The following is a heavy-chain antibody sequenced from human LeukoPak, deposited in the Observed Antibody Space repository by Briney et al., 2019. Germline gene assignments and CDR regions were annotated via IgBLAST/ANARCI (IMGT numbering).Heavy chain of an antibody. Sequence: SVKVSCKASGGTFSSYAISWVRQAPGQGLEWMGGIIPIFGTANYAQKFQGRVTITADESTSTAYVELSSLRSEDTAVYYCARGIGPYYYYYGMDVWGQGTTVTVSS. CDR3: ARGIGPYYYYYGMDV. D-gene: IGHD3-16*01. V-gene: IGHV1-69*13. CDR2: IIPIFGTA. J-gene: IGHJ6*02. CDR1: GGTFSSYA.